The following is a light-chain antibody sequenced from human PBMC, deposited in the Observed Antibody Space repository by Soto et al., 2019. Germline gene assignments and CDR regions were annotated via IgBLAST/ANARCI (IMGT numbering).Light chain of an antibody. CDR1: NIGSKS. Sequence: LTQPPSVSVAPGKTARITCGGNNIGSKSVHWYQQKPGQAPVLVIYYDSDRPSGIPERFSGSNSGNTATLTISRVEAGDEADYYCQVWDSSSDHPVFGGGTKLTVL. J-gene: IGLJ2*01. V-gene: IGLV3-21*04. CDR3: QVWDSSSDHPV. CDR2: YDS.